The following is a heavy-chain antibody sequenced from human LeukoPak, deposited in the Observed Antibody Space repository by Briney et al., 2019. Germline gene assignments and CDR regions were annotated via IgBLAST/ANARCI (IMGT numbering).Heavy chain of an antibody. CDR1: GGSISSYY. J-gene: IGHJ4*02. Sequence: PSETLSLTCTVSGGSISSYYWSWIRQPPGKGLEWIGYIYYSGSTNYNPSLKSRVTISVDTSKNHFSLKLSSVTAADTAVYYCARDYCGSYFDYWGQGTLVTVSS. V-gene: IGHV4-59*01. CDR2: IYYSGST. CDR3: ARDYCGSYFDY. D-gene: IGHD3-10*01.